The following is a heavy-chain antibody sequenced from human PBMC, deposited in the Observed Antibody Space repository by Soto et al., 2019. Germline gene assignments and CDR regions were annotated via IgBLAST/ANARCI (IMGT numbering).Heavy chain of an antibody. CDR2: ISHWGKT. J-gene: IGHJ4*02. Sequence: QVQLVQSGAEVKKPGASVKVSCKASGYTFTNYGISWVRQAPGQGLEWMGWISHWGKTNYAQKLQGRVTMTTDTSASTAFMELMSLRSDDTAMYFCARDLDGSGSYYTDYWGQGTLVTVSS. D-gene: IGHD3-10*01. CDR1: GYTFTNYG. V-gene: IGHV1-18*01. CDR3: ARDLDGSGSYYTDY.